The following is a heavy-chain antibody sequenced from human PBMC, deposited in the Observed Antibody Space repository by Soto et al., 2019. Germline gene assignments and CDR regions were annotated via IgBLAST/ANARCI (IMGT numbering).Heavy chain of an antibody. CDR1: GFTFSTYW. CDR3: ARYCTGGSCSHGFDY. V-gene: IGHV3-74*01. CDR2: INPDGSTT. D-gene: IGHD2-15*01. J-gene: IGHJ4*02. Sequence: EVQLVESGGGSVQPGGSLRLSCAASGFTFSTYWMHWVRQVPGKGLEWVSRINPDGSTTDYADSVKGRFTISRDNAKNTVFQQMSSLRADDTALYYCARYCTGGSCSHGFDYWGQGSLVTVSS.